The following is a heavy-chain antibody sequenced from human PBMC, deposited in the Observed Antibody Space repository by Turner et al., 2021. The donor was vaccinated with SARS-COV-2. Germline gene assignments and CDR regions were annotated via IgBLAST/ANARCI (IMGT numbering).Heavy chain of an antibody. J-gene: IGHJ6*02. CDR1: GLTFSSYS. V-gene: IGHV3-21*01. Sequence: EVQLVESGGGLGKPGGSLRLSCAASGLTFSSYSMNWVRQAPGKGLEWVSSITSSSSYIYYAVSVKGRFTISRDNAKNSLYLQMYSLRAEDTAVYYCATIAAAGIAVYHYYGMDVWGQGTTVTVSS. CDR2: ITSSSSYI. CDR3: ATIAAAGIAVYHYYGMDV. D-gene: IGHD6-13*01.